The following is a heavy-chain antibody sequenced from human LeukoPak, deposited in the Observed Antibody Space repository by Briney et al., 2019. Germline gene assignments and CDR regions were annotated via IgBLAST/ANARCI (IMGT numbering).Heavy chain of an antibody. CDR1: GYTFTGYY. D-gene: IGHD1-7*01. Sequence: ASVKVSCKASGYTFTGYYIRWVRQAPGQGLEWMGWISPTTGDTMYAQKFQGRVTMTRDTSISTAYTELSRLRSDDTAVYYCVRDGLNWNYDYWGQGTLVAVSS. V-gene: IGHV1-2*02. CDR2: ISPTTGDT. CDR3: VRDGLNWNYDY. J-gene: IGHJ4*02.